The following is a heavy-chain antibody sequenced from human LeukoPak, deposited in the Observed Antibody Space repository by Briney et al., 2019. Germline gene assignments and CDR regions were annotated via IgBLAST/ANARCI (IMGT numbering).Heavy chain of an antibody. Sequence: PGGSLRLSCAASGLTFSNYGMHWVRQAPGKGLEWVAVISYDGSNKYYADSVKGRFTISRDNSKDTLYLQMNSLRAEDTAVYYCARNENSGWGYFDYWGQGTLVTVSS. CDR1: GLTFSNYG. D-gene: IGHD5-12*01. CDR3: ARNENSGWGYFDY. J-gene: IGHJ4*02. CDR2: ISYDGSNK. V-gene: IGHV3-30*03.